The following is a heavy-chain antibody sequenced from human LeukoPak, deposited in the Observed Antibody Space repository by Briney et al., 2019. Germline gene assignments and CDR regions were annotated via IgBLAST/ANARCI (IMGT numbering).Heavy chain of an antibody. V-gene: IGHV3-21*01. D-gene: IGHD4-17*01. CDR1: GFTFSSYS. CDR2: ISSSSSYI. CDR3: AREGDYTDAFDI. J-gene: IGHJ3*02. Sequence: GGSLRLSCAASGFTFSSYSMNWVRQAPGKGLEWVSSISSSSSYIYYADSVKGRFTISRDNAKNSLYLQMNSLRAEDTAVYYCAREGDYTDAFDIWGQGTMVTVSS.